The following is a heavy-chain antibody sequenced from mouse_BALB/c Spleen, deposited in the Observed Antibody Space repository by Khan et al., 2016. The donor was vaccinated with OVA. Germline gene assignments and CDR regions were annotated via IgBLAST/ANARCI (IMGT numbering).Heavy chain of an antibody. Sequence: QMQLEESGAELMKPGASVKTSCKATGYTFSNYWIEWVKQRPGHGLEWIGEILPGSGSVSYNVKFKGKATFTADTSSNTTYMQLFSLTSEDSAVYYCTRSSPYYRYFFDYWGQGTTLTVSS. CDR2: ILPGSGSV. CDR1: GYTFSNYW. J-gene: IGHJ2*01. CDR3: TRSSPYYRYFFDY. D-gene: IGHD2-14*01. V-gene: IGHV1-9*01.